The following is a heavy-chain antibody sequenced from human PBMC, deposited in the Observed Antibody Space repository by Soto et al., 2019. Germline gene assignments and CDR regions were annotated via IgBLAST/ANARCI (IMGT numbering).Heavy chain of an antibody. D-gene: IGHD1-1*01. CDR1: GFTFSGYA. CDR2: VSFDGTNS. J-gene: IGHJ5*02. V-gene: IGHV3-30-3*01. CDR3: ARYKGQQLLLTWLDP. Sequence: QVQLVQSGGGVVLPGRSLRLSCEASGFTFSGYAMHWVRQDPGKGLEWVAAVSFDGTNSYYSDSVKGRFTVSRDTLKDTLYLQMNSMRTEDTALYFCARYKGQQLLLTWLDPWGQGSLVTVSS.